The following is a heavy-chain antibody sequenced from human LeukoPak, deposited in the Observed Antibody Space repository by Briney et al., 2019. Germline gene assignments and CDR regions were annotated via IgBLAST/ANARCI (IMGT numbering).Heavy chain of an antibody. Sequence: PGGSLRLSCAASGFTFSSYSMNWVRQAPGKGLEWVSSFSSSSSYIYYADSVKGRFTISRDNAKNSLYLQMNSLRAEDTAVYYCARDPFYYYDSSGYEEDWFDPWGQGTLVTVSS. CDR3: ARDPFYYYDSSGYEEDWFDP. D-gene: IGHD3-22*01. CDR2: FSSSSSYI. V-gene: IGHV3-21*01. J-gene: IGHJ5*02. CDR1: GFTFSSYS.